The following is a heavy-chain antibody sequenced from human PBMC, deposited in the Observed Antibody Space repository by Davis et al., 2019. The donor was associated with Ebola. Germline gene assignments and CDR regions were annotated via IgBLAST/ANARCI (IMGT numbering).Heavy chain of an antibody. CDR1: GFTFSSYS. D-gene: IGHD3-3*01. CDR2: ISSSSSYI. J-gene: IGHJ1*01. V-gene: IGHV3-21*01. CDR3: AGLPYYDCWSGYQPAEYFQH. Sequence: PGGSLRLSCAASGFTFSSYSMNWVRQAPGKGLEWVSSISSSSSYIYYADSVKGRFTISRDNAKNSLYLQMNSLRAEDTAVYYCAGLPYYDCWSGYQPAEYFQHWGQGTLVTVSS.